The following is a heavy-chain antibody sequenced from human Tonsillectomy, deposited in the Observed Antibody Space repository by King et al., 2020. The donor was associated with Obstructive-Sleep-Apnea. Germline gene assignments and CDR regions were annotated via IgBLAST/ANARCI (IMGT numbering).Heavy chain of an antibody. Sequence: QLQESGPGLVKPSQTLSLTCTVSGGSISSGGYYWSWIRQHPGKGLEWIGYIYYSGSTYYNPSLKSRVTISVDTSKNQFSLKLSSVTAADTAVYYCAGERPVYSGYDGNWFAPWGQGTLVTVSS. CDR2: IYYSGST. V-gene: IGHV4-31*03. CDR1: GGSISSGGYY. CDR3: AGERPVYSGYDGNWFAP. J-gene: IGHJ5*02. D-gene: IGHD5-12*01.